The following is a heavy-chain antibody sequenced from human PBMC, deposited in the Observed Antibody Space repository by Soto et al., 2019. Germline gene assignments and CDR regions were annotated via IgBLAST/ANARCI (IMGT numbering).Heavy chain of an antibody. Sequence: QVQLVESGGGVVRPGRSLRLSCAASGFAFSTYAMHWVRQAPGKGLEWVAIIWYDGSIKYYEDSVRGRFTISRDNSKNTLYLQMKSLKAEDTAVYYCARDRRVLVVVPGPPRYGMDVWGQGTTVTVSS. CDR3: ARDRRVLVVVPGPPRYGMDV. CDR1: GFAFSTYA. CDR2: IWYDGSIK. V-gene: IGHV3-33*01. D-gene: IGHD2-15*01. J-gene: IGHJ6*02.